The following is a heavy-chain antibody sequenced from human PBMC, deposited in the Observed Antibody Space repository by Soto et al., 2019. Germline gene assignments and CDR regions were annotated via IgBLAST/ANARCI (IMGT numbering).Heavy chain of an antibody. CDR3: ARGRYHFDF. Sequence: EIQLVESGGDLVQPGGSLRLSCAASGFTFTSYTMSWFRQAPGKGLEWVSCIDRSSSSIYYADSVKGRFTISRDNAKKSVFLQMNTLQDEDTAVYYCARGRYHFDFWGRGALVTVSS. CDR2: IDRSSSSI. D-gene: IGHD2-2*02. V-gene: IGHV3-48*02. J-gene: IGHJ4*02. CDR1: GFTFTSYT.